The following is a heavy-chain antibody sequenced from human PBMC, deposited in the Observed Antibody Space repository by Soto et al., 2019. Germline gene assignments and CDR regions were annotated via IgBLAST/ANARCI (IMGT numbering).Heavy chain of an antibody. CDR2: IYYSRSN. J-gene: IGHJ3*02. D-gene: IGHD1-26*01. CDR1: GGSISSYY. CDR3: ARLNAKWELDAFDI. Sequence: QVQLQESGPGLVKPSETLSLTCTVSGGSISSYYWSWIRQPPGKGLEWIGYIYYSRSNKYNPSLKRRVTISVDTSKNQFSLKLSSVTAADTAVYYCARLNAKWELDAFDIWGQGTMVTVSS. V-gene: IGHV4-59*08.